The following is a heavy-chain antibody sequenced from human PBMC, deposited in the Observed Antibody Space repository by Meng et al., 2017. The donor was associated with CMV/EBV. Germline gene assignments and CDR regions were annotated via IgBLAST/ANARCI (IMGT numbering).Heavy chain of an antibody. CDR3: ARGAPGY. J-gene: IGHJ4*02. Sequence: ETLSLTCAVYGGSFSGYSWTWIRQSPAKGLEWIGDIKDTGTTNYNPSLKSRVSILVDTSKNQFSLKLKSVTGADTAIYYCARGAPGYWGQGTLVTVSS. V-gene: IGHV4-34*01. CDR1: GGSFSGYS. CDR2: IKDTGTT.